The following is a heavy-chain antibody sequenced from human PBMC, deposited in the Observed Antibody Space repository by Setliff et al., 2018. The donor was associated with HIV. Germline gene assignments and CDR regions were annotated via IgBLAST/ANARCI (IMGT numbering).Heavy chain of an antibody. Sequence: SETLSLTCTVSGGSISSGAYYWTWIRQHPGKGLEWIGYIYYSGSTYYNPSLKSRVNISVDTSKNQFSLKLSSVTAADTAVYYCARGYSSSWYDSWGQGTLVTVSS. V-gene: IGHV4-31*03. CDR3: ARGYSSSWYDS. J-gene: IGHJ5*01. CDR2: IYYSGST. D-gene: IGHD6-13*01. CDR1: GGSISSGAYY.